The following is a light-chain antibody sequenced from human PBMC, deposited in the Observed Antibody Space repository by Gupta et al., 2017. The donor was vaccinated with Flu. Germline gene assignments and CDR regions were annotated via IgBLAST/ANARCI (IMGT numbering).Light chain of an antibody. CDR2: DFD. V-gene: IGLV1-44*01. CDR1: SSNIGNDS. CDR3: VAWDDIGNGWV. Sequence: RVTISCSGISSNIGNDSVNWYQQLPGTAPRLIIYDFDQRPSGVPGRFSGSRSGTAATLAISGLQSEDEADYYGVAWDDIGNGWVLGGGTKLTVL. J-gene: IGLJ3*02.